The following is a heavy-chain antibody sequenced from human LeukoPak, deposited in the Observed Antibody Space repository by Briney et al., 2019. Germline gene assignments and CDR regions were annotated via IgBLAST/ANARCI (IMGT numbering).Heavy chain of an antibody. V-gene: IGHV1-3*01. Sequence: ASVKVSCKASGYTFTSYAMHWVRQAPGQRLEWMGWINAGNGNTKYSQKFQGRVTITRDTSASTAYMELSSLRSEDTAVYYCARALDEGARFDYWGQGTLVTVSS. J-gene: IGHJ4*02. CDR2: INAGNGNT. CDR1: GYTFTSYA. CDR3: ARALDEGARFDY.